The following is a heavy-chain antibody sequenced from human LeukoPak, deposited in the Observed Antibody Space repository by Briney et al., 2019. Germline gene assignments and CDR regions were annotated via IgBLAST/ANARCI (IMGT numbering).Heavy chain of an antibody. CDR1: GFTFSTSA. V-gene: IGHV3-21*01. Sequence: PGGSLRLSCAVSGFTFSTSAMNWVRQVPGKGLEWVSSIDYDGSHIYDSASVKGRFSISRDNARDSVYLQMDSLGAEDTAVYYCARDPERYLRTGHYDYWGQGTLVIVSS. CDR2: IDYDGSHI. CDR3: ARDPERYLRTGHYDY. D-gene: IGHD3-10*02. J-gene: IGHJ4*02.